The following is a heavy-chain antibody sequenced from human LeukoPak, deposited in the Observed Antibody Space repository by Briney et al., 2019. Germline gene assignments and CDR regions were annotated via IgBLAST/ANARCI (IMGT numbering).Heavy chain of an antibody. J-gene: IGHJ4*02. CDR3: ASSSWSQSNFDY. CDR2: INHSGST. CDR1: GGSFSGYY. D-gene: IGHD6-13*01. V-gene: IGHV4-34*01. Sequence: SETLSLTCAVYGGSFSGYYWSWIRQPPGKGLEWIGEINHSGSTNYNPSPKSRVTISVDTSKNQFSLKLSSVTAADTAVYYCASSSWSQSNFDYWGQGTLVTVSS.